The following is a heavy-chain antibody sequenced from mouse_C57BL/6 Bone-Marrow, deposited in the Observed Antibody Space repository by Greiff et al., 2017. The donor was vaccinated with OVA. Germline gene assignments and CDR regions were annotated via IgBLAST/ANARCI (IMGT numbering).Heavy chain of an antibody. V-gene: IGHV2-5*01. CDR1: GFSLTSYG. CDR3: ATNNSYGSNWYFDV. D-gene: IGHD1-1*01. CDR2: IWRGGST. Sequence: QVQLQQSGPGLVQPSQSLSITCTVSGFSLTSYGVHWVRQSPGKGLEWLGVIWRGGSTDYNAAFMSRLSITKDNSKSQVFFKMNSLQADDTAIYYCATNNSYGSNWYFDVWGTGTTVTVSS. J-gene: IGHJ1*03.